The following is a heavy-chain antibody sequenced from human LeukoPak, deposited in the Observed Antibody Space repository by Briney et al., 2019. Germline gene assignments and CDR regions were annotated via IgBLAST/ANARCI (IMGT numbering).Heavy chain of an antibody. D-gene: IGHD3-10*01. Sequence: KSSETLSLTCTVSGGSISSYYWSWIRQPPGKGLEWIGYIHYSGSTNYNPSLKSRVTISVDTSKNQFSLKLSSVTAADTAVYYCARARENYMVRGVISYWFDPWGQGTLVTVSS. CDR1: GGSISSYY. CDR3: ARARENYMVRGVISYWFDP. V-gene: IGHV4-59*01. J-gene: IGHJ5*02. CDR2: IHYSGST.